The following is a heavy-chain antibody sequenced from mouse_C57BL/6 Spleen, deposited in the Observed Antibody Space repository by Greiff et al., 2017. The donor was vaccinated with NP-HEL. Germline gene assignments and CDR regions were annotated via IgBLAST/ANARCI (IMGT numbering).Heavy chain of an antibody. V-gene: IGHV1-55*01. CDR1: GYTFTSYW. CDR2: IYPGSGST. D-gene: IGHD2-1*01. J-gene: IGHJ2*01. Sequence: QVHVKQPGAELVKPGASVKMSCKASGYTFTSYWITWVKQRPGQGLEWIGDIYPGSGSTNYNEKFKSKATLTVDTSSSTAYMQLSSLTSEDSAVYYCANEDYGILDYWGQGTTLTVSS. CDR3: ANEDYGILDY.